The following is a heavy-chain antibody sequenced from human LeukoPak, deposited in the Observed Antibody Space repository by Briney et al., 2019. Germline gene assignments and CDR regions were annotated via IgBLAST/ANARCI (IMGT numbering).Heavy chain of an antibody. V-gene: IGHV4-39*07. CDR2: YSGST. D-gene: IGHD2-15*01. Sequence: SETLSLTCTVSGGSISSSSYYWGWIRQPPGKGLECIGSYSGSTYYNPSLKSRVNISVDTSKNQFSLKLSSVTAADTAVYYCARDPGGTCYSVGRFGGGCGNWFDPWGQGTLVTVSS. CDR3: ARDPGGTCYSVGRFGGGCGNWFDP. CDR1: GGSISSSSYY. J-gene: IGHJ5*02.